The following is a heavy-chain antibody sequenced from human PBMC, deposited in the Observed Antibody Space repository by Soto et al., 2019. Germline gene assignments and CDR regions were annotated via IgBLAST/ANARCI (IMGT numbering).Heavy chain of an antibody. J-gene: IGHJ6*03. D-gene: IGHD3-3*01. V-gene: IGHV1-8*01. Sequence: ASVKVSCKASGYTFTSYDINWVRQATGQGLEWMGWMNPNSGNTGYAQKFQGRVTMTRNTSISTAYMELSSLRSEDTAVYYCARGLADFWSGYYPCFYFYYTDVWSNWTTATV. CDR1: GYTFTSYD. CDR3: ARGLADFWSGYYPCFYFYYTDV. CDR2: MNPNSGNT.